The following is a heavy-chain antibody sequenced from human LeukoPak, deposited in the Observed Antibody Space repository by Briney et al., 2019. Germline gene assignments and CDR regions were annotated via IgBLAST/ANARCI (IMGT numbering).Heavy chain of an antibody. CDR2: ISAYNGNT. V-gene: IGHV1-18*01. CDR3: AVLNYYDSSGYYELDY. CDR1: GYTFTSYG. J-gene: IGHJ4*02. Sequence: PGASVKVSCKASGYTFTSYGISWVRQAPGQGLEWMGWISAYNGNTNYAQKLQGRVTMTTDTSTSTAYMELRSLRSDDPAVYYCAVLNYYDSSGYYELDYWGQGTLVTVSS. D-gene: IGHD3-22*01.